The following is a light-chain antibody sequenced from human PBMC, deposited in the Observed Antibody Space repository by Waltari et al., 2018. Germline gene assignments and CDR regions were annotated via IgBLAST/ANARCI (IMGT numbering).Light chain of an antibody. J-gene: IGKJ3*01. CDR2: AAS. V-gene: IGKV3-15*01. CDR3: QQYNSWPFT. Sequence: ENVMTQSPATLSVSPGERATLSCRASQSVSNHLAWYQQRPGQAPRPLIYAASSRAAGVPARFSGSGSGTEFTLTIDSLQSEDFAVYFCQQYNSWPFTFGPGTQVDIK. CDR1: QSVSNH.